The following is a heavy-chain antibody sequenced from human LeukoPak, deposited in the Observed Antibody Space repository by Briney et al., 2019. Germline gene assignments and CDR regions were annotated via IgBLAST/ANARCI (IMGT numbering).Heavy chain of an antibody. CDR2: ISSSGSTI. Sequence: PGGSLRLSCAASGFTFSSYEMNWVRQAPGKGLEWVSYISSSGSTIYYADSVKGRFTISRDNAKNSLYLQMNSLRAEDTAVYYCARDSNRRRALNFLASMAAHFPFDSWGQGTLVTVSS. J-gene: IGHJ4*02. V-gene: IGHV3-48*03. CDR3: ARDSNRRRALNFLASMAAHFPFDS. CDR1: GFTFSSYE. D-gene: IGHD6-6*01.